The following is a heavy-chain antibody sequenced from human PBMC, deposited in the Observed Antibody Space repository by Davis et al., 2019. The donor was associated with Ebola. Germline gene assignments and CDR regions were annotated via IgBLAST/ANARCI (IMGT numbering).Heavy chain of an antibody. V-gene: IGHV3-21*04. CDR3: ARDPKGYYYGMDV. CDR2: ISSSGSTI. Sequence: GGSLRLSCAASGFTFSSYSMNWVRQAPGKGLEWVSSISSSGSTIYYADSVKGRFTISRDNAKNSLYLQMNSLRAEDTAVYYCARDPKGYYYGMDVWGQGTTVTVSS. CDR1: GFTFSSYS. J-gene: IGHJ6*02.